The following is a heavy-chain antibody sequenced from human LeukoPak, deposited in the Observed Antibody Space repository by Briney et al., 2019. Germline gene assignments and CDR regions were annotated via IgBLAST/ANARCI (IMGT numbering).Heavy chain of an antibody. J-gene: IGHJ4*02. V-gene: IGHV4-4*07. D-gene: IGHD3-3*01. Sequence: KPSETLSLTCTVSGGSISSYYWSWIRQPAGKGLEWIGRIYTSGSTNYNPSLKSRVTMSVDTSKNQFSLKLSSVTAADTAVYYCARAKPGDFWSGYPHNYYFDYWGQGTLVTVSS. CDR1: GGSISSYY. CDR2: IYTSGST. CDR3: ARAKPGDFWSGYPHNYYFDY.